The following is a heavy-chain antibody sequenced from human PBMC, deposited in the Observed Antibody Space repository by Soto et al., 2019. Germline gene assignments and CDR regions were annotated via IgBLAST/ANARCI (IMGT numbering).Heavy chain of an antibody. CDR3: TREAGWQRMVPYD. CDR1: GYTFTSYG. V-gene: IGHV1-18*04. J-gene: IGHJ4*02. CDR2: ISAFNGDT. Sequence: QVQLVQSGSEVKKPGASVNVSCKAFGYTFTSYGFSWVRQVPGQGLEWLGWISAFNGDTQYAQTMKGRLTVTTDTSTTTVHMQLRSLTPADTAVYYCTREAGWQRMVPYDCGQVNLVSVS. D-gene: IGHD6-25*01.